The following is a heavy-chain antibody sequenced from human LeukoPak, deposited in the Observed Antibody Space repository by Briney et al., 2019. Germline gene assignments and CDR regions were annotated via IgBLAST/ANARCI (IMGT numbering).Heavy chain of an antibody. CDR3: ARRNAMDV. Sequence: GGSLRLSCAASGFTFSNYWMTWVRQAPGKGLERVANINRDGSERYYVDSVKGRFTISRDDAKSSLYLQMNSLRAEDTAVYYCARRNAMDVWGQGTTVIVFS. V-gene: IGHV3-7*03. J-gene: IGHJ6*02. CDR1: GFTFSNYW. CDR2: INRDGSER.